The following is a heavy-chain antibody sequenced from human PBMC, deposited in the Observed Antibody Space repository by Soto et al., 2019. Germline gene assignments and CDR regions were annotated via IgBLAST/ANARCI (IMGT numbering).Heavy chain of an antibody. J-gene: IGHJ5*02. CDR1: GYTFTSYD. Sequence: ASVKVSCKASGYTFTSYDINWVRQATGQGLEWMGWMNPNSGNTGYAQKFQGRVTMTRNTSISTAYMELSSLRSEDTAVYYCASFSSSWPNWFDPWGQGTLVTVSS. CDR2: MNPNSGNT. CDR3: ASFSSSWPNWFDP. V-gene: IGHV1-8*01. D-gene: IGHD6-13*01.